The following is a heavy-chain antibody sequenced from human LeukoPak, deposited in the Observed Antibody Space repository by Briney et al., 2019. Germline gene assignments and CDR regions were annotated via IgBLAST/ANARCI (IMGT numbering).Heavy chain of an antibody. Sequence: ASVEVSCKASGYTFTSYDINWVRQATGQGLEWMGWMNPDTGNTGYAQKFQGRVTMTRNTSISTAYMELSSLKSEDTAVYYCARRPFKYYDILTGYYRSEFEYWGQGTLVTVSS. J-gene: IGHJ4*02. D-gene: IGHD3-9*01. CDR1: GYTFTSYD. CDR2: MNPDTGNT. CDR3: ARRPFKYYDILTGYYRSEFEY. V-gene: IGHV1-8*01.